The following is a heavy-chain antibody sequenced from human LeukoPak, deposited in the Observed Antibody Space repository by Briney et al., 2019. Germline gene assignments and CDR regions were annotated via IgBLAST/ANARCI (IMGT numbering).Heavy chain of an antibody. Sequence: GGSLRLSCAASGFTFSSSWMSWVRQAPGKGLEWVANIKPDGSTKYYVDSEESRFTISRDNAKNSLYLQMNSLRAEDTAVYYCARDRSFGTLDFWGQGTLVTVSS. D-gene: IGHD5-18*01. J-gene: IGHJ4*02. CDR2: IKPDGSTK. CDR1: GFTFSSSW. V-gene: IGHV3-7*01. CDR3: ARDRSFGTLDF.